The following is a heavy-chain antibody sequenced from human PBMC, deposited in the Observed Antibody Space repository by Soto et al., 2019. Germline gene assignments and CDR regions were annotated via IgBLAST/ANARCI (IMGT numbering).Heavy chain of an antibody. CDR2: IYYSGST. J-gene: IGHJ4*02. CDR3: ARLRSGSYAPFDY. D-gene: IGHD1-26*01. Sequence: KTSETLSLTCTVSGGSVSSGSYYWSWIRQPPGKGLEWIGYIYYSGSTNYSPSLKSRVTISVDTSKNQFSLKLSSVTAADTAVYYCARLRSGSYAPFDYWGQGTLVTSPQ. V-gene: IGHV4-61*01. CDR1: GGSVSSGSYY.